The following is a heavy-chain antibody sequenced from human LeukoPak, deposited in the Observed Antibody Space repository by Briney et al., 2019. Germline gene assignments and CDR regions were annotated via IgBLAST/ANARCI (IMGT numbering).Heavy chain of an antibody. J-gene: IGHJ3*02. CDR2: IYSGGST. Sequence: PGGSLRLSCAASGFMVSSNYMSWVRQAPGKGLEWVSVIYSGGSTYYADCVKGRFTIYRDNSKNTLYLQMNSLRAEDTAMYYCARGKDDAFDIWGQGTMVTVSS. V-gene: IGHV3-53*01. CDR1: GFMVSSNY. CDR3: ARGKDDAFDI.